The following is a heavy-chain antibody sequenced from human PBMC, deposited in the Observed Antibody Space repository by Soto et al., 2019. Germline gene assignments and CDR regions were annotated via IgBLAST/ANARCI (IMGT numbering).Heavy chain of an antibody. Sequence: GGSLRLSCAASGFTFDDYAMHWVRQAPGKGLEWVSGISWNSGSIGYADSVKGRFTISRDNAKNSLYLQMNSLRAEDTALYYCAKDKQFLERDYYYYMDVWGKGTTVTVSS. J-gene: IGHJ6*03. V-gene: IGHV3-9*01. CDR3: AKDKQFLERDYYYYMDV. CDR2: ISWNSGSI. CDR1: GFTFDDYA. D-gene: IGHD3-3*01.